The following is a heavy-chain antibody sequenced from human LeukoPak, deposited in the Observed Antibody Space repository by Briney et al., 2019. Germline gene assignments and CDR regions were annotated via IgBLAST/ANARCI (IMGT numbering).Heavy chain of an antibody. V-gene: IGHV3-23*01. CDR2: IIGSGRTT. D-gene: IGHD2-21*01. J-gene: IGHJ6*03. CDR3: AKKEGDTYFSWYMDV. CDR1: GFTFRSFA. Sequence: GGSLRLSCAASGFTFRSFAMSWVRQVPGKGLEWVSGIIGSGRTTFYADSVKGRFTISRDNSKNTLYLQMNSPRAEDTAIYYCAKKEGDTYFSWYMDVWGKGTTVTVSS.